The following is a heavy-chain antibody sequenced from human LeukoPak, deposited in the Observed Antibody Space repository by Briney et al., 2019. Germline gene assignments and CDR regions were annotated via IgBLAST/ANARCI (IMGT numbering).Heavy chain of an antibody. D-gene: IGHD3-16*01. V-gene: IGHV3-7*01. J-gene: IGHJ3*02. CDR3: ARYYDPPVGDAFDI. CDR1: GFRFGSDW. CDR2: INPGGTEK. Sequence: PGRSLRLSCAASGFRFGSDWMSWVRQAPGKGLEWVANINPGGTEKYYVDSVKGRFTISRDNDKNLLYLQLNRLRAEDTAVYYCARYYDPPVGDAFDIWGQGTMVTVSS.